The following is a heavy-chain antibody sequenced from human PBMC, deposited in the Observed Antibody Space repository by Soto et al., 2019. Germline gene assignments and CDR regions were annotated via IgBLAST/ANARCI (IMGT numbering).Heavy chain of an antibody. Sequence: QLQLVQSAAEVKKPGASVRVSCKAYGYPFIKYGISWIRQAPEQGLEWMGWIKVDSGYTNYAQKFQGRVTMTADTSSDTAFMALRSLRLDDTAVYFCATSYDTGFDPWGQGTRVSGSS. CDR1: GYPFIKYG. V-gene: IGHV1-18*04. CDR3: ATSYDTGFDP. D-gene: IGHD3-9*01. J-gene: IGHJ5*02. CDR2: IKVDSGYT.